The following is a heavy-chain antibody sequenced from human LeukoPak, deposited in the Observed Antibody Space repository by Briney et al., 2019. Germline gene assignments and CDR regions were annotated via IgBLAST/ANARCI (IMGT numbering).Heavy chain of an antibody. D-gene: IGHD1-26*01. CDR1: GYTFTSYY. CDR2: TNPNSGGT. V-gene: IGHV1-2*02. J-gene: IGHJ4*02. Sequence: ASVKVSCKASGYTFTSYYMHWVRQAPGQGLEWMGWTNPNSGGTNYAQKFQGRVTMTRGTSISTAYMELSRLRSDDTAVYYCARDYVGATHFDYWGQGTLVTVSS. CDR3: ARDYVGATHFDY.